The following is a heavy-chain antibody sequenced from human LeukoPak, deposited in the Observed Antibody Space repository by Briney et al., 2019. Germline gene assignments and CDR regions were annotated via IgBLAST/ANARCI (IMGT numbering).Heavy chain of an antibody. CDR2: ISGSGGSI. Sequence: GGSLRLSCAASGFTFSSYAMSWVRQAPGKGLEWVSAISGSGGSIYYADSVKGRFTISRDNAKNSLYLQMNSLRAEDTAVYYCARARVGYCTNGVCYYYYGMDVWGQGTTVTVSS. V-gene: IGHV3-23*01. CDR1: GFTFSSYA. D-gene: IGHD2-8*01. J-gene: IGHJ6*02. CDR3: ARARVGYCTNGVCYYYYGMDV.